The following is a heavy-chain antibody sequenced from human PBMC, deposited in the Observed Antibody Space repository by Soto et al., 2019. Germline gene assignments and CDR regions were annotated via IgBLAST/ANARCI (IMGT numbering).Heavy chain of an antibody. CDR3: ARDPDYGDYFDY. Sequence: ASVKVSCNASGYTFTSYGISWVRQAPGQGLEWMGWINPNSGGTNYAQKFQGRVTMTRDTSISTAYMELSRLRSDDTAVYYCARDPDYGDYFDYWGQGTLVTVSS. CDR2: INPNSGGT. CDR1: GYTFTSYG. J-gene: IGHJ4*02. V-gene: IGHV1-2*02. D-gene: IGHD4-17*01.